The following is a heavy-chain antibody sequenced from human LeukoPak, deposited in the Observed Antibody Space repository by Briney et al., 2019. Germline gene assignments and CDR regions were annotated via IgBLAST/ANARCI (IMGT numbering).Heavy chain of an antibody. CDR3: ARDLSGSSSSWYNGMDV. CDR2: IYTSGST. D-gene: IGHD6-13*01. J-gene: IGHJ6*02. CDR1: GGSISSYY. V-gene: IGHV4-4*07. Sequence: SETLSLTCTVSGGSISSYYWSWIRQPAGKGLEWIGRIYTSGSTNYNPPLKSRVTMSVDTSKNQFSLKLSSVTAADTAVYYCARDLSGSSSSWYNGMDVWGQGTTVTVSS.